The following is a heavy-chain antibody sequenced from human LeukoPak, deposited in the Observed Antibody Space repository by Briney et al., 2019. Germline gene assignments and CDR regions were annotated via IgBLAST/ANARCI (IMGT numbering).Heavy chain of an antibody. CDR2: ISGSGGST. J-gene: IGHJ4*02. D-gene: IGHD3-10*01. Sequence: GGSLGLSCAASGFTFSSYSMNWVRQAPGKGLEWVSAISGSGGSTYYADSVKGRFTISRDNSKNTLYLQMNSLRAEDTAVYYCAKEGRGVFFDYWGQGTLVTVSS. CDR1: GFTFSSYS. V-gene: IGHV3-23*01. CDR3: AKEGRGVFFDY.